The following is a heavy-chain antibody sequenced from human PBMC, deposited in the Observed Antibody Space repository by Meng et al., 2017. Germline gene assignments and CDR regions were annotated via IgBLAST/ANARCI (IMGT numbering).Heavy chain of an antibody. CDR2: INHSGST. J-gene: IGHJ4*02. Sequence: SETLSLTCAVYGESFSGYYWSWIRQPPGKGLEWIGEINHSGSTNYNPSLKSRVTISVDTSKNQFSLKLSSVTAADTAVYYCARSSLRAKAYWGQGTRVTVSS. CDR1: GESFSGYY. V-gene: IGHV4-34*01. D-gene: IGHD4/OR15-4a*01. CDR3: ARSSLRAKAY.